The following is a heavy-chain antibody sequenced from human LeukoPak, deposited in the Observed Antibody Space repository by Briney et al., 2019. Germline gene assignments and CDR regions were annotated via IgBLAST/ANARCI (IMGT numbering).Heavy chain of an antibody. CDR3: ARASDHDWGSYRWDAFDI. CDR2: ISSSGSYI. CDR1: TFTFSSYT. J-gene: IGHJ3*02. V-gene: IGHV3-21*01. D-gene: IGHD3-16*02. Sequence: PGGSLRLSCAASTFTFSSYTTNWVRQAPGTGLEWVSSISSSGSYIYYADSLKGRFTVSRGNARKSLYLQMNSLRAEDTAVYYCARASDHDWGSYRWDAFDIWGQGTMVTVSS.